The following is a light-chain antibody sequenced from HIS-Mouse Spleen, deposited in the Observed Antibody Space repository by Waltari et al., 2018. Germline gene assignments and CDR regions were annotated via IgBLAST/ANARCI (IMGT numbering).Light chain of an antibody. CDR1: SSDVGSYNL. CDR2: EGS. Sequence: QSALTQPASVSGSPGQSITISCTGTSSDVGSYNLVSWYQQHPGKAPKLMIYEGSKRPAGVCNRFSGSKSGNTASLRISGLQAEDEADYYCCSYAGSSTSVVFGGGTKLTVL. V-gene: IGLV2-23*01. CDR3: CSYAGSSTSVV. J-gene: IGLJ2*01.